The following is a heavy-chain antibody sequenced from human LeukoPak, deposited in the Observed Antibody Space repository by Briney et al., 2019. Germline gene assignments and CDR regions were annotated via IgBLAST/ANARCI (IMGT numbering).Heavy chain of an antibody. CDR3: ARGGNYYGSGSYYYYYMDV. CDR2: IIPVFGTA. Sequence: RASAKVSCKASGGTFSSYAISWVRQAPGQGLEWMGGIIPVFGTANYAQKFQGRVTITTDESTSTAYMELSSLRSEDTAVYYCARGGNYYGSGSYYYYYMDVWGKGTTVTVSS. D-gene: IGHD3-10*01. V-gene: IGHV1-69*05. CDR1: GGTFSSYA. J-gene: IGHJ6*03.